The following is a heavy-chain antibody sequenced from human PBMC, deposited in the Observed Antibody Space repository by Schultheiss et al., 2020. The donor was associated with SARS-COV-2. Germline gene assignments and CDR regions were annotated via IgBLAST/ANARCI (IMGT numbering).Heavy chain of an antibody. J-gene: IGHJ6*02. D-gene: IGHD2-2*01. CDR2: MNPNSGNT. CDR3: ARGVVVVPAALKYYYYAMDV. Sequence: ASVKVSCKASGYTFTSYDINWVRQATGQGLEWMGWMNPNSGNTGYAQKFQGRVTMTRNTSISTDYMELSSLRSEDTAVYYCARGVVVVPAALKYYYYAMDVWGQGTTVTVSS. CDR1: GYTFTSYD. V-gene: IGHV1-8*01.